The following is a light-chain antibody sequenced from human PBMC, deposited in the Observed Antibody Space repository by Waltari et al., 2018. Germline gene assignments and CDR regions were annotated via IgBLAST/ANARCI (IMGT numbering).Light chain of an antibody. Sequence: DIQMTQSPSTLSASVGDRVTITCRASQSISSWLAWYQQKPGKAPKLLIYKASSLESGVPSRFSGSGSGTEFNLTISSLQPDDFATYYCQQYNSYLTFGQGTKLEIK. CDR1: QSISSW. CDR3: QQYNSYLT. J-gene: IGKJ2*01. CDR2: KAS. V-gene: IGKV1-5*03.